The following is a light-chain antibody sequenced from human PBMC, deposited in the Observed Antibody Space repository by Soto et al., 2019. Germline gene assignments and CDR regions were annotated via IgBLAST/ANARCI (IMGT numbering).Light chain of an antibody. CDR3: QQYYSYART. V-gene: IGKV1-8*01. CDR2: AAS. J-gene: IGKJ2*01. CDR1: QGISSY. Sequence: AIRMTQSPSSFSASTGDRVTITCRASQGISSYLAWYQQKPGKAPKLLIYAASTLQSGVPSRFSGSGSGTDFTLTISCLQSEDLATYYCQQYYSYARTFGQGTKLEIK.